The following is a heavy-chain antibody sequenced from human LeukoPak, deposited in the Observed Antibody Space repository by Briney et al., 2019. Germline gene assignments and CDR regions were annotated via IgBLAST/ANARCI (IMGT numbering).Heavy chain of an antibody. V-gene: IGHV3-73*01. CDR3: TRDAGTYNWLDP. D-gene: IGHD1-26*01. Sequence: GGSLKLSCAASGFTFSGYTIHWVRQASGKGLEWVGHIRTKADNYATDYDASVKGRFTISRDDSKNTAYLQMDSLEIEDTALYYCTRDAGTYNWLDPWGQGTLVTVSS. J-gene: IGHJ5*02. CDR1: GFTFSGYT. CDR2: IRTKADNYAT.